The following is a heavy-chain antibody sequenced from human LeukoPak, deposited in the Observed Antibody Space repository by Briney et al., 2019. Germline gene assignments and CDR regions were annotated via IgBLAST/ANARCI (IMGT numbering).Heavy chain of an antibody. CDR2: IRGKSNSYTT. CDR1: GFTFSGST. CDR3: TRHMEGSGSFSDDFDY. D-gene: IGHD3-10*01. Sequence: GGSLTLSCAASGFTFSGSTMHWVRQASGKGLEWVGRIRGKSNSYTTAYAVSVKGRFTISRDDSKNTAYLQMNSLKTEDTAVYYCTRHMEGSGSFSDDFDYWGQGTLVTVSS. V-gene: IGHV3-73*01. J-gene: IGHJ4*02.